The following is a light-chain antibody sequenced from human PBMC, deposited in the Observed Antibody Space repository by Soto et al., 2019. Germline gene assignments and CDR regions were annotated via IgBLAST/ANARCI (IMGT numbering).Light chain of an antibody. J-gene: IGKJ4*01. CDR3: QEYHDWPPLT. Sequence: MTQSPAIVSVSPGESVTLSCRASQTISSNLAWYQRKPGQPARLLFYSSSARATGTSARFSCTGSGTEFTLTISSLQSEDVAIYYCQEYHDWPPLTFGSGTKVQI. CDR2: SSS. CDR1: QTISSN. V-gene: IGKV3-15*01.